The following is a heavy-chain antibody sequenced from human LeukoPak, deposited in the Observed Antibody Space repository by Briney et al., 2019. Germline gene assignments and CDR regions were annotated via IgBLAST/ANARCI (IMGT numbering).Heavy chain of an antibody. V-gene: IGHV3-23*01. CDR3: VKDRGWTVTTFED. Sequence: GGSLRLSCAASGFTFSSYGMSWVRQAPGKGLEWVSAISGSGGTYYADSVKGRFTISRDNSKNTLYLQMNALRGEDTAVYYCVKDRGWTVTTFEDWGQGALVTVSS. J-gene: IGHJ4*02. D-gene: IGHD4-11*01. CDR1: GFTFSSYG. CDR2: ISGSGGT.